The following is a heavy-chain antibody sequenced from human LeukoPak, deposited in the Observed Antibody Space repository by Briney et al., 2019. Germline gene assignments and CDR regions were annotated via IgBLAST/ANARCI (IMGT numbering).Heavy chain of an antibody. CDR1: GFTFSSYA. D-gene: IGHD4-11*01. CDR3: ANEYSKGDI. V-gene: IGHV3-23*01. Sequence: GGSLRLSCAASGFTFSSYAMSWVRQAPGKGLEWVSAISGSGGNTYYADSVKGRFTTSRDNSKNTLYLQMNSLRAEDAAVYYCANEYSKGDIWGQGTMVTVSS. J-gene: IGHJ3*02. CDR2: ISGSGGNT.